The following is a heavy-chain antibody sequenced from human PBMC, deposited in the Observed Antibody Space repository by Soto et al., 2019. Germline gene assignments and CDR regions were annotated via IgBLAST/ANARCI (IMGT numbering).Heavy chain of an antibody. CDR2: TYYRSKWYN. CDR3: ARAGAAAGHYYYYGMDV. D-gene: IGHD6-13*01. CDR1: GDSVSSNSAA. V-gene: IGHV6-1*01. J-gene: IGHJ6*02. Sequence: QVQLQQSGPGLVKPSQTLSLTCAISGDSVSSNSAAWNWIRQSPSRGLEWLGRTYYRSKWYNDDAVSVKSRITINPDTSTNQFSLQLNSVTPEDTAVYYCARAGAAAGHYYYYGMDVWGQGTTVTVSS.